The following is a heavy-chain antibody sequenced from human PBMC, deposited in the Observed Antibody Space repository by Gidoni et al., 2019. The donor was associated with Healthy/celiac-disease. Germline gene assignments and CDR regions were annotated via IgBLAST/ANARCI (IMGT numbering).Heavy chain of an antibody. V-gene: IGHV4-39*01. CDR1: GASISRRRYY. D-gene: IGHD3-22*01. CDR2: IDYSAGT. CDR3: ARRQRHYYDSSGRHYGMVV. Sequence: QLQLQESGPGLVKPSETLSLTGTVPGASISRRRYYWGWIRTPPGKGLEWIGSIDYSAGTYYNPSLKSRVTISVDTSKNQFSLKLSSVTAADTAVYYCARRQRHYYDSSGRHYGMVVWGQGTTVTVSS. J-gene: IGHJ6*02.